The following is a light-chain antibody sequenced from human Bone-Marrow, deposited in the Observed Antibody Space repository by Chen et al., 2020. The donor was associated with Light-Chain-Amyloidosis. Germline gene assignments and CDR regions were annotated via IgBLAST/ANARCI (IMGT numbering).Light chain of an antibody. V-gene: IGKV1-5*03. CDR2: MAS. CDR1: QNIINT. Sequence: DIQMTQSPSTLSASVGDRVTITCRASQNIINTLAWYQQKPGEAPKLLIYMASTLESGVPSRFSRSGSGTEFTLTISSLQPDDFATCNCHQYYRYLTFGGGTKVEIK. J-gene: IGKJ4*01. CDR3: HQYYRYLT.